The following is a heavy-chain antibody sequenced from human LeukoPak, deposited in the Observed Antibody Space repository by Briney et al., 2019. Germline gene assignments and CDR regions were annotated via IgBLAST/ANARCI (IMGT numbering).Heavy chain of an antibody. CDR1: GFTFNSYV. V-gene: IGHV3-64*05. J-gene: IGHJ4*02. CDR2: IRGDGAST. D-gene: IGHD3-3*01. CDR3: VYQVQGVVK. Sequence: PGGSLRLSCSASGFTFNSYVMHWVRQAPGKGLEYVSGIRGDGASTYYADSVKGRFTISRGNSKNTLYVQMTSLRAEDTAVYYCVYQVQGVVKWGQGTLVTVSS.